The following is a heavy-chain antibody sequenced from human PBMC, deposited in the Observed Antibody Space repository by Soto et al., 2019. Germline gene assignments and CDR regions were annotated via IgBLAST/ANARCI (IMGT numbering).Heavy chain of an antibody. D-gene: IGHD1-1*01. J-gene: IGHJ4*02. CDR3: ARGVLY. CDR2: IFYSGTT. V-gene: IGHV4-31*03. CDR1: VGSISSGGYF. Sequence: QVQLQESGPGRVKPSQTLSLTCTVSVGSISSGGYFWSWIRQPPGKGLEWIGNIFYSGTTYFNPTLKSRVTISRDTCKYQFILKMSSVTAADTAIYYCARGVLYWGQGTLVMVSS.